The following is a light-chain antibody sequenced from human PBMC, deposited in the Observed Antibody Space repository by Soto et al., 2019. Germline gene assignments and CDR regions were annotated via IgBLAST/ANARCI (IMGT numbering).Light chain of an antibody. J-gene: IGKJ1*01. Sequence: DIQMTQSPASLSASVGDRVTITCRASQTLTSYLNWYQQKPGKAPKLLIFAASSLQSGVPSRFSGSGSGTEFTLTISSLQPDDFATYYCQQYNSYPWTFGQGTKVDIK. V-gene: IGKV1-39*01. CDR1: QTLTSY. CDR2: AAS. CDR3: QQYNSYPWT.